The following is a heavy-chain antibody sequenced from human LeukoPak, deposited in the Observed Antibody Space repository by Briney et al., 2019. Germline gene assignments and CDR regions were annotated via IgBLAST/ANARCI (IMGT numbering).Heavy chain of an antibody. Sequence: SETLSLTCAVYGGSFSGYYWSWIRQPPGRGLEWIGEINHSGSTNYNPPLKSRVTISVDTSKNQFSLKLSSVTAADTAVYYCARTHDYGDYFDYWGQGTLVTVSS. CDR1: GGSFSGYY. V-gene: IGHV4-34*01. D-gene: IGHD4-17*01. CDR2: INHSGST. J-gene: IGHJ4*02. CDR3: ARTHDYGDYFDY.